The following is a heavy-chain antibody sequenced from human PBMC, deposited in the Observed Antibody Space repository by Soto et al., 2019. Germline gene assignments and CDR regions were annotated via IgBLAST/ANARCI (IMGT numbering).Heavy chain of an antibody. CDR1: GFTFNGYA. D-gene: IGHD6-19*01. CDR2: ISSYGADT. V-gene: IGHV3-64D*06. CDR3: VKEGYMRSDWYGQFDY. Sequence: PGGSLRRSCAASGFTFNGYAMHWVRQAPGKGLEFVSAISSYGADTYYADSVNGRFAISRDNSKNTLYLQMSSLRAEDTALYYCVKEGYMRSDWYGQFDYWGQGALVTVSS. J-gene: IGHJ4*02.